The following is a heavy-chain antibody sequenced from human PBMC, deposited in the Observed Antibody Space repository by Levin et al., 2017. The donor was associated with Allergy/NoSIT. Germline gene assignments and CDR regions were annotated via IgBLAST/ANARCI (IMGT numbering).Heavy chain of an antibody. CDR3: AKDNGGNDAFDI. Sequence: GGSLRLSCVASGFTFDDYAMHWVRQTPGKGLEWVSGISWNSGTMGYADSVKGRFTISRDNAKNSLYLQMNSLRAEDTALYYCAKDNGGNDAFDIWGRGTMVTVSS. D-gene: IGHD4-23*01. CDR1: GFTFDDYA. V-gene: IGHV3-9*01. J-gene: IGHJ3*02. CDR2: ISWNSGTM.